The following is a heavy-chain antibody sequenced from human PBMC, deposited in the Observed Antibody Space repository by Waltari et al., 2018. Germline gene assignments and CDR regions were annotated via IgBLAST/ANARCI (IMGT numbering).Heavy chain of an antibody. D-gene: IGHD3-3*01. J-gene: IGHJ5*02. Sequence: DVQLVESGGGPVKPGDSLRVSCVASGFTFSSYSMNWVRQAPGKGLEWVSSISSGSTYIYYADSVKGRFTISRDDAKNSLFLQMNSLRDEDTAVYYCGRDWSGWDTWGQGTLVTVSS. V-gene: IGHV3-21*01. CDR3: GRDWSGWDT. CDR1: GFTFSSYS. CDR2: ISSGSTYI.